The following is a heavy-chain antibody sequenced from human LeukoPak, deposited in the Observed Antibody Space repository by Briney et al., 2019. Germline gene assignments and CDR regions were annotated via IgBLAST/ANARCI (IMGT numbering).Heavy chain of an antibody. CDR1: GGSISSGGYY. J-gene: IGHJ5*02. V-gene: IGHV4-31*03. Sequence: PSETLSLTCTVSGGSISSGGYYWSWIRQHPGKGLGWIGYIYYSGSTYYNPSLKSRVTISVDTSKNQFSLKLSSVTAADTAVYYCARKNDIVVVPAATRVNWFDPWGQGTLVTVSS. D-gene: IGHD2-2*01. CDR2: IYYSGST. CDR3: ARKNDIVVVPAATRVNWFDP.